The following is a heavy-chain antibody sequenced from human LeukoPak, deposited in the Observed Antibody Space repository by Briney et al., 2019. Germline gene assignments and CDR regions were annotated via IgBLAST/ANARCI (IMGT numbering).Heavy chain of an antibody. Sequence: GGSLRLSCAASGFTFSSYEMNWVRQAPVKGLEWVSSISSSSSYIYYADSVKGRFTISRDNAKNSLYLQMNSLRAEDTAVYYCARDLAISYDSWGQGTLVTVSS. CDR3: ARDLAISYDS. CDR2: ISSSSSYI. CDR1: GFTFSSYE. V-gene: IGHV3-21*04. D-gene: IGHD3-22*01. J-gene: IGHJ4*02.